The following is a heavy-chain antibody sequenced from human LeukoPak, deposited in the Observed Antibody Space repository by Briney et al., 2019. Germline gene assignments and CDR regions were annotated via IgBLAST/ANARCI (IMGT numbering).Heavy chain of an antibody. Sequence: GGSLRLSCAASGFTFSSYAMSWVRQAPGKGLEWVAGIFGSGGSPHYADSVKGRFTISRDNSRNTVYLQINSLRVDDTAVYYCGKTTVGYSSGQKPAWPVDYWGQGTLVTVSS. CDR3: GKTTVGYSSGQKPAWPVDY. V-gene: IGHV3-23*01. CDR1: GFTFSSYA. CDR2: IFGSGGSP. J-gene: IGHJ4*02. D-gene: IGHD5-18*01.